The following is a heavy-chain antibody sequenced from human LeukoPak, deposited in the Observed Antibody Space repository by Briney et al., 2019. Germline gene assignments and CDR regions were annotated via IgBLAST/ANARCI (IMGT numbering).Heavy chain of an antibody. D-gene: IGHD3-10*01. V-gene: IGHV1-2*02. CDR1: GYTFTGYY. CDR2: INPNSGGT. J-gene: IGHJ4*02. CDR3: ARAIDYGSGSYLLDY. Sequence: GASVKVSCKAPGYTFTGYYMHWVRQAPGQGLEWMGGINPNSGGTNYPQKFQGRVTMTRDTSISTAYMELSRLRSDDTAVYYCARAIDYGSGSYLLDYWGQGTLVTVSS.